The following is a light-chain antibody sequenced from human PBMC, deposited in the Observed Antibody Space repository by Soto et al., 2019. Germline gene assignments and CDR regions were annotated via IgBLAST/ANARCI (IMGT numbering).Light chain of an antibody. Sequence: DIHLTQSPSSLSASVGDRVTITCRASQPIDIFLNWYQQKPGKAPKLLVYAASSLQSGVPSGFTGSGSGTDFTLTISSLQPEDFAIYYCQQSYSTPFTFGPGTEVDIK. V-gene: IGKV1-39*01. J-gene: IGKJ3*01. CDR3: QQSYSTPFT. CDR1: QPIDIF. CDR2: AAS.